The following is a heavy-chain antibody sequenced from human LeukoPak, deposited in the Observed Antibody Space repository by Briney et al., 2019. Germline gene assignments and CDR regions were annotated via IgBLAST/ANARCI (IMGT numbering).Heavy chain of an antibody. Sequence: WESLRLSCEVSGFTFISYGMSWVRQAPGKGLEWVSLISGSGTRTNYAGSVKGRFTISRDNSKNTVYLQMDSLGAEDTAVYYCVRDKYDSNPSPSDIWGQGTKVTVSS. CDR2: ISGSGTRT. D-gene: IGHD3-22*01. CDR1: GFTFISYG. V-gene: IGHV3-23*01. CDR3: VRDKYDSNPSPSDI. J-gene: IGHJ3*02.